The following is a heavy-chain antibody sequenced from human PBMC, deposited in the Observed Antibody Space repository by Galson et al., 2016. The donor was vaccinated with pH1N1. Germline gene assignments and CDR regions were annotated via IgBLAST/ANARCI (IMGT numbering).Heavy chain of an antibody. V-gene: IGHV1-69*13. CDR1: GDTFSSYG. D-gene: IGHD5-18*01. CDR2: IIGMFAKT. CDR3: ARSPGYMVTALDN. J-gene: IGHJ4*01. Sequence: SVKVSCKASGDTFSSYGISWVRQAPGQGLEWMGGIIGMFAKTNYAQKFQGRVTITADELTSTAYMDLSSLTSEDTALYYCARSPGYMVTALDNWGHGTLVTVSS.